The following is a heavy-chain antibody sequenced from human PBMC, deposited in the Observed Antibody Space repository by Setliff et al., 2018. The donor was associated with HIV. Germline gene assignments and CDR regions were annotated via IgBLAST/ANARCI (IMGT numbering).Heavy chain of an antibody. J-gene: IGHJ4*02. Sequence: GGSLRLSCAVSGLTFTNYPMNWVRQAPGKGLEWVSHIYPDSNNIDYTDSVKGRFTISRDNAKNSLYLQMNSLRAEDAAVYYCATDLHWAFDYWGQGSLVTVSS. CDR2: IYPDSNNI. D-gene: IGHD7-27*01. V-gene: IGHV3-48*01. CDR1: GLTFTNYP. CDR3: ATDLHWAFDY.